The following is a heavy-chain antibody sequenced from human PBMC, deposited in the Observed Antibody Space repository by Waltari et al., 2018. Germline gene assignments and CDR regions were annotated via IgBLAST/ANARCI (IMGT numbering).Heavy chain of an antibody. J-gene: IGHJ6*02. Sequence: QVQLQESDPGLVKPSQTLSLTCTVSGGSISSGSYYWSWIRQPAGKGLEWIGRIYTSGSTNYNPSLKSRVTISVDTSKNQFSLKLSSVTAADTAVYYCARRVVVAASYYYYGMDVWGQGTTVTVSS. CDR2: IYTSGST. V-gene: IGHV4-61*02. D-gene: IGHD2-15*01. CDR1: GGSISSGSYY. CDR3: ARRVVVAASYYYYGMDV.